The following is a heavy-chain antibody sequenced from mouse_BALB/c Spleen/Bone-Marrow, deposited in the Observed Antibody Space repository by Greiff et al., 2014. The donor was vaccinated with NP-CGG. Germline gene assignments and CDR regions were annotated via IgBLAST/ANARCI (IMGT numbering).Heavy chain of an antibody. CDR3: SSYAMDY. J-gene: IGHJ4*01. Sequence: VQLQQSGAELVKPGASVKLSCTASGFNIKDTYMHWVKQRPEQGLEWIGRIDPANGNTKYDPKFQGKATITADTSSNTPYLQLSSLTSEDTAVYYGSSYAMDYWGQGTSVTVSS. V-gene: IGHV14-3*02. CDR1: GFNIKDTY. CDR2: IDPANGNT.